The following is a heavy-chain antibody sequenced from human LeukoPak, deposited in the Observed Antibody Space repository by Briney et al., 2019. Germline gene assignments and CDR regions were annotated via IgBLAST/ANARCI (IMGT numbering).Heavy chain of an antibody. V-gene: IGHV1-18*04. CDR2: ISAYNGNT. D-gene: IGHD5-18*01. Sequence: ASVKVSCKASGYTFTSYYMHWVRQAPGQGLEWMGWISAYNGNTNYAQKLQGRVTMTTDTSTSTAYMELRSLRSDDTAVYYCAREDVVYSYGASFDNWFDPWGQGTLVTVSS. CDR3: AREDVVYSYGASFDNWFDP. J-gene: IGHJ5*02. CDR1: GYTFTSYY.